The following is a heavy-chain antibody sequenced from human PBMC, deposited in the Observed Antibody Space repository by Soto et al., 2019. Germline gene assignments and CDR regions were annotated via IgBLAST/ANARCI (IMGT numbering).Heavy chain of an antibody. CDR2: MSPSGSNT. CDR1: GDSVKISG. Sequence: LACVACGDSVKISGVAGLRQARGKGVVCVFRMSPSGSNTNYVDAVKGRFTISRDNAKNTVYQQKNSLRAEATALYYWARGNGKSYWGQGTLVTVSS. D-gene: IGHD4-4*01. V-gene: IGHV3-74*01. CDR3: ARGNGKSY. J-gene: IGHJ4*02.